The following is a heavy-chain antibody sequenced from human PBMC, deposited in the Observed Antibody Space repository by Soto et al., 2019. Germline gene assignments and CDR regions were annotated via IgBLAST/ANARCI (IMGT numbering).Heavy chain of an antibody. CDR1: GGSISSSNW. CDR2: IDQSGST. Sequence: QVQLQESGPGLVKPSGTLSLTCAVSGGSISSSNWWSWVRQPPGKGLEWIGEIDQSGSTNYNPSLKGRVALSVDTSKNQFSLHLRSVTGADTAVYYCARGGGGLASWGQGPLVTVSS. J-gene: IGHJ5*02. D-gene: IGHD3-16*01. CDR3: ARGGGGLAS. V-gene: IGHV4-4*02.